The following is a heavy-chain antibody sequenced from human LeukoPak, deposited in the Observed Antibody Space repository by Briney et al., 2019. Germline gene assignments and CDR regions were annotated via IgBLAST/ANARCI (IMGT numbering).Heavy chain of an antibody. CDR2: IIPIFGTA. CDR1: GGTFSSYA. V-gene: IGHV1-69*01. D-gene: IGHD3-16*02. J-gene: IGHJ4*02. Sequence: GASVKVSCKASGGTFSSYALSWVRQAPGQGLEWMGGIIPIFGTANYAQKFQGRVTITADESTSTAYMELSSLRSEDTAVYYCARVVGSDYYDYVWGSYRPSEVFDYWGQGTLVTVSS. CDR3: ARVVGSDYYDYVWGSYRPSEVFDY.